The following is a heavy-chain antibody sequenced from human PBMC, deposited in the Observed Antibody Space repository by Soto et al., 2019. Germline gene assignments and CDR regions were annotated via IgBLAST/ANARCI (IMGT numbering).Heavy chain of an antibody. CDR2: IKSKTDGGTT. CDR3: TTDPFLGYYGMDV. J-gene: IGHJ6*02. D-gene: IGHD3-16*01. CDR1: GFTFSNAW. V-gene: IGHV3-15*01. Sequence: LRLSCAASGFTFSNAWMSWVRQAPGKGLEWVGRIKSKTDGGTTDYAAPVKGRFTISRDDSKNTLYLQMNSLKTEDTAVYYCTTDPFLGYYGMDVWGQGTTVTVSS.